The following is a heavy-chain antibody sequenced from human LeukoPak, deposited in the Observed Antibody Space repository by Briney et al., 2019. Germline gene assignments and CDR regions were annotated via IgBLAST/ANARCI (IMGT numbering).Heavy chain of an antibody. CDR2: IIPIFGTA. D-gene: IGHD6-19*01. J-gene: IGHJ4*02. Sequence: GSSLKVSCKASVGTLISYAISWVREAPGRGLEWMGGIIPIFGTANYAQTVQGRVTLNADEPTSTAYVELSSLRSEDTAVYYWARKYSSGWYSRDDWGQGTLVTVSS. CDR3: ARKYSSGWYSRDD. CDR1: VGTLISYA. V-gene: IGHV1-69*13.